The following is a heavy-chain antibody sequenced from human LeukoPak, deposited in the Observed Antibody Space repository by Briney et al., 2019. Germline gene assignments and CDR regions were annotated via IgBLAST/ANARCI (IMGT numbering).Heavy chain of an antibody. CDR1: GYTFTGYY. CDR2: ISAYNGNT. CDR3: ASHRLPVGITIFGVVINYYYGMDV. V-gene: IGHV1-18*04. D-gene: IGHD3-3*01. J-gene: IGHJ6*02. Sequence: GASVKVSCKASGYTFTGYYMHWVRQAPGQGLEWMGWISAYNGNTNYAQKLQGRVTMTTDTSTSTAYMELRSLRSDDTAVYYCASHRLPVGITIFGVVINYYYGMDVWGQGTTVTVSS.